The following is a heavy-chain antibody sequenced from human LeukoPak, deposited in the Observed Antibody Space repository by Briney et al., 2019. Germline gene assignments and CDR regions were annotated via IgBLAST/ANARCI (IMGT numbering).Heavy chain of an antibody. J-gene: IGHJ4*02. Sequence: GGSLRLSCAASGFTFSNYAMHWVRQAPGKGLEWVAVISYDGSNKYYADSVKGRFTISRGNSKNTLYLQMNSLRAEDTAVYYCARGFGGYYGSGSYYPGDWGQGALVTVSS. CDR3: ARGFGGYYGSGSYYPGD. CDR1: GFTFSNYA. V-gene: IGHV3-30-3*01. CDR2: ISYDGSNK. D-gene: IGHD3-10*01.